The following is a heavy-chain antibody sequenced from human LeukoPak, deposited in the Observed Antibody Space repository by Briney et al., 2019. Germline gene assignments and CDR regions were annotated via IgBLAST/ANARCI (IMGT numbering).Heavy chain of an antibody. Sequence: PGGSLRLSCAASGFTFSSYWMSWVRQAPGKGLEWVANIEQDGSEKYYVDSVKGRFTISRDNAKNSLYLQMNSLRAEDTAVYYCARDGTEGSSSWYYYYYGMDVWGQGTTVTVSS. D-gene: IGHD6-13*01. CDR3: ARDGTEGSSSWYYYYYGMDV. CDR1: GFTFSSYW. J-gene: IGHJ6*02. V-gene: IGHV3-7*01. CDR2: IEQDGSEK.